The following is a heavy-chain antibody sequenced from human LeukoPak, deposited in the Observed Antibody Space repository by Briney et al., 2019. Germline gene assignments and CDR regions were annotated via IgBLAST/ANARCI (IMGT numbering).Heavy chain of an antibody. Sequence: GRSPRLSCVASGFTFSSYGMHWVRRAPGKGLEWVALIWYDGSDKYYADSVKGRFTISRDNAKNSLYPQMNSLRDEDTAVYYCARDRRGAWDFDPWGQGTRVTVSS. CDR2: IWYDGSDK. D-gene: IGHD1-26*01. CDR3: ARDRRGAWDFDP. CDR1: GFTFSSYG. J-gene: IGHJ5*02. V-gene: IGHV3-33*01.